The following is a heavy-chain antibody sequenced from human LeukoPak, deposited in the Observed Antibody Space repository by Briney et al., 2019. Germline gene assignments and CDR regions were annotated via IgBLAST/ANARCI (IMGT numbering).Heavy chain of an antibody. D-gene: IGHD3-3*01. J-gene: IGHJ6*02. V-gene: IGHV4-59*01. CDR2: LFSSGST. CDR1: GDSINNYY. CDR3: ARVRSGYRYSYYYYGLDV. Sequence: SETLSLTCTVSGDSINNYYWSWIRQAPGEGLEWIGYLFSSGSTDYNPSLKSRLAMSMDTSKNQFSLNLSSVTAADTAVYYCARVRSGYRYSYYYYGLDVWGQGTTVTVSS.